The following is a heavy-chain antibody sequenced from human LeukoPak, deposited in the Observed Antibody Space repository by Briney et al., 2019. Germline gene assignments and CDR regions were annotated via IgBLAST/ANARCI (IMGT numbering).Heavy chain of an antibody. Sequence: ASVKVSCKASGYTFTSYGISWVRQAPGQGLEWMGWIGAYNGNTNYAQKLQGRVTMTTDTSTSTAYMELRSLRSDDTAVYYCARDRDYYGSGSYIDYWGQGTLVTVSS. D-gene: IGHD3-10*01. CDR2: IGAYNGNT. CDR3: ARDRDYYGSGSYIDY. CDR1: GYTFTSYG. V-gene: IGHV1-18*01. J-gene: IGHJ4*02.